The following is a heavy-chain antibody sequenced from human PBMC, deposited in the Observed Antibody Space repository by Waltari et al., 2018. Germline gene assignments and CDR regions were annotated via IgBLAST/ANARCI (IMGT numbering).Heavy chain of an antibody. V-gene: IGHV3-30-3*01. CDR2: ISYDGSKK. J-gene: IGHJ5*02. D-gene: IGHD6-13*01. CDR1: GFTFSSYA. Sequence: QVQLVESGGGVVQPGRSLRLSCAASGFTFSSYAMHWVRQAPGKGLEVVAVISYDGSKKYYADSVKGRFTITRDKSKNTLYLQMNSLRAEDTAVYYCAREGGGAAGRVLWFDPWGQGTLVTVSS. CDR3: AREGGGAAGRVLWFDP.